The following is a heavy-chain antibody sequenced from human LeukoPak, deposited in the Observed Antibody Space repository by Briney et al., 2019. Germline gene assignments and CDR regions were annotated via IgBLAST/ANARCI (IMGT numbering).Heavy chain of an antibody. J-gene: IGHJ5*02. D-gene: IGHD3-22*01. Sequence: GESLKISCKGSGFGFTISWIGWVRQMPGKGLEWMGIIYPGDSDTRYRPSFQGQVTISADKSISTAYLQWSSLKASDTAMYYCARRGRITMTKDWFDPWGQGTLVTVSS. CDR2: IYPGDSDT. CDR3: ARRGRITMTKDWFDP. CDR1: GFGFTISW. V-gene: IGHV5-51*01.